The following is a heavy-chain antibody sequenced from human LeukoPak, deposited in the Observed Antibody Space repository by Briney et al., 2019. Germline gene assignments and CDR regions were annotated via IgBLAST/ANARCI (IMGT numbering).Heavy chain of an antibody. CDR3: ARVRGIVGATMADAFDI. D-gene: IGHD1-26*01. V-gene: IGHV5-51*01. CDR2: IYPGDSDT. CDR1: GYSFTSYW. J-gene: IGHJ3*02. Sequence: GEYLKISCKGSGYSFTSYWIGWVRQMPGKGLEWVGIIYPGDSDTRYSPSFQGQVTISADKSISTAYLQWSSLKASDTAMYYCARVRGIVGATMADAFDIWGQGTMVTVSS.